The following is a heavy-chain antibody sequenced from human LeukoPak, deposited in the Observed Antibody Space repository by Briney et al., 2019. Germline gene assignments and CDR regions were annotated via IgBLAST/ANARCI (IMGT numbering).Heavy chain of an antibody. V-gene: IGHV1-8*01. CDR1: GYTFTGYD. CDR2: MHPNSGDT. Sequence: ASVKVSCKTSGYTFTGYDINWVRQAAGQGFEWMGWMHPNSGDTGYAHNLQGRITVTRDSSTATVFMELSSLRSEDTAMYYCTRGRLNGNVDFWGQGTLVTVSS. J-gene: IGHJ4*02. CDR3: TRGRLNGNVDF. D-gene: IGHD1-20*01.